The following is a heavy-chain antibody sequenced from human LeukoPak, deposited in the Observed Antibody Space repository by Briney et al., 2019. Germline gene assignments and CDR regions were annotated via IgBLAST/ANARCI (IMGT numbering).Heavy chain of an antibody. CDR1: GGSISSYY. CDR3: AREAIPGAYFDY. CDR2: IYYSGST. Sequence: SETLSLTCTVSGGSISSYYWSWIRQPAGKGLEWIGRIYYSGSTYYNPSLKSRVTISVDTSKNQFSLKLSSVTAADTAVYYCAREAIPGAYFDYWGQGTLVTVSS. V-gene: IGHV4-4*07. J-gene: IGHJ4*02.